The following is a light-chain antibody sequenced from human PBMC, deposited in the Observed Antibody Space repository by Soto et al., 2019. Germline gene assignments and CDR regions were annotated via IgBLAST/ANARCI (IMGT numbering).Light chain of an antibody. Sequence: IQLTQSPSSLSASVGDRVTITCRARQGISSFLAWYQQNPGKAPKLLIYGASTLQSGVPSRFSGSGSGTDFTLTIGSLQPADFATDYCQQLKSFPIPFDLGTKVDIK. CDR3: QQLKSFPIP. CDR2: GAS. J-gene: IGKJ3*01. CDR1: QGISSF. V-gene: IGKV1-9*01.